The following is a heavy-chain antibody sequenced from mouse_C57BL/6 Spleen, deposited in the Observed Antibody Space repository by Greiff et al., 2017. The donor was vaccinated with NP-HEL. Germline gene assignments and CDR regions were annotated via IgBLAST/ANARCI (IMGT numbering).Heavy chain of an antibody. CDR3: ARGRLRRAMDY. V-gene: IGHV5-6*01. Sequence: EVKLVESGGDLVKPGGSLKLSCAASGFTFSSYGMSWVRQTPDKRLEWVATISSGGSYTYYPDSVKGRFTFSRDNAKNTLNLQMSSLKSEDTAMYYCARGRLRRAMDYWGQGTSVTVSS. J-gene: IGHJ4*01. CDR2: ISSGGSYT. D-gene: IGHD2-4*01. CDR1: GFTFSSYG.